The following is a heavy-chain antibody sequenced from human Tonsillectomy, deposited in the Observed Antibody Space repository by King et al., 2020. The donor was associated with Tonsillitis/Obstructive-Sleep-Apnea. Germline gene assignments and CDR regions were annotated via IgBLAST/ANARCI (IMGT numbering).Heavy chain of an antibody. V-gene: IGHV3-30*09. D-gene: IGHD2-15*01. Sequence: VQLVESGGGVVQPGRSLRLSCAASGFTFSSYAMHWVRQAPGKGLEWVAVISYDGTNKYYADSVKGRFAISRDNSKNTLYLQMNGLRAEDTAVYYCARTGATGGLDYRAQGTLVTVSS. CDR3: ARTGATGGLDY. J-gene: IGHJ4*02. CDR1: GFTFSSYA. CDR2: ISYDGTNK.